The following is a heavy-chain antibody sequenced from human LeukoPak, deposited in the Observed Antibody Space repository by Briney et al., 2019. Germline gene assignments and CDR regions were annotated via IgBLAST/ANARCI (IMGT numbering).Heavy chain of an antibody. V-gene: IGHV4-59*08. J-gene: IGHJ5*02. CDR3: ARHYCTTPTSCYRFDP. D-gene: IGHD2-8*01. CDR1: GGSISYYH. Sequence: SETLSLTCTVSGGSISYYHWSWIRQPPGKGPEWIGYIHDSGSTNYNPSLKSRVTISVDTSKNQFSLKLSSVTAADTAVYYCARHYCTTPTSCYRFDPWGQGTLVTVST. CDR2: IHDSGST.